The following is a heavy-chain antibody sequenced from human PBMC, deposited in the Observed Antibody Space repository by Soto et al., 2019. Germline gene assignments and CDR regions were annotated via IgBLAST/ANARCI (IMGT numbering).Heavy chain of an antibody. Sequence: QVQLVQSGAEVKKTGSSVKVSCKASGGTFSSYAISWVRQAPGQGREWMGGIIPIFGTANYAQKFQGRVTITADEPTSTAYMELSSLRSEYTAVYYCARASHRSGYDSMDFDYWGQGTLVTVSS. J-gene: IGHJ4*02. CDR1: GGTFSSYA. V-gene: IGHV1-69*01. D-gene: IGHD5-12*01. CDR3: ARASHRSGYDSMDFDY. CDR2: IIPIFGTA.